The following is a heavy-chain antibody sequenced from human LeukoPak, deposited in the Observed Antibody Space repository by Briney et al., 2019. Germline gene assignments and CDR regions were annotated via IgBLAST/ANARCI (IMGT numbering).Heavy chain of an antibody. CDR3: ARTDGSSGWPADY. Sequence: SETLSLTCTVSGGSISSSSYYWGWIRQPPGKGLEWIGSIYYSGSTYYNPSLKSRVTISVDTSKNQFSLKLSSVTAADTAVYYCARTDGSSGWPADYWGQGTLVTVSS. D-gene: IGHD6-19*01. V-gene: IGHV4-39*01. CDR2: IYYSGST. J-gene: IGHJ4*02. CDR1: GGSISSSSYY.